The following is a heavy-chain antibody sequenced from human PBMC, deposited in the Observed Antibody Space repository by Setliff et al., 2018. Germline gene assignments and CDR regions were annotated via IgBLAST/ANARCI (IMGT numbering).Heavy chain of an antibody. CDR2: IYPGDSDT. Sequence: ESLKISCKASGYIFTNYWIGWVRQMPGKGLEWMGVIYPGDSDTRYSPSFQGQVTISADKSINTAYLQWSSLKASDTAIYYCTRHEDRNKCTSSSCYRENDAFDVWGQGARVTVSS. J-gene: IGHJ3*01. V-gene: IGHV5-51*01. D-gene: IGHD2-2*01. CDR1: GYIFTNYW. CDR3: TRHEDRNKCTSSSCYRENDAFDV.